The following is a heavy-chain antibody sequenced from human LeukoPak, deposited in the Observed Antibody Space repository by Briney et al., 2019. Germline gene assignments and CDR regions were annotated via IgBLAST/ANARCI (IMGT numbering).Heavy chain of an antibody. V-gene: IGHV3-30*03. J-gene: IGHJ4*02. Sequence: GGSLRLSCVASGFTLSSYGMSWVRQAPGKGLEWVAVISYDGSNKYYADSVKGRFTISRDNSKNTLYLQMNSLRAEDTAVYYCARAEELWFGELLYGNFDYWGQGTLVTVSS. D-gene: IGHD3-10*01. CDR1: GFTLSSYG. CDR3: ARAEELWFGELLYGNFDY. CDR2: ISYDGSNK.